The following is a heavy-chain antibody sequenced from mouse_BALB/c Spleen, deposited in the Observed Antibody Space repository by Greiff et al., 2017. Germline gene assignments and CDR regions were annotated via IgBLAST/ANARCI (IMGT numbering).Heavy chain of an antibody. CDR1: GFTFSSYG. V-gene: IGHV5-6*01. CDR3: ARPNYGNYEGFAY. J-gene: IGHJ3*01. CDR2: ISSGGSYT. D-gene: IGHD2-1*01. Sequence: EVNLVESGGDLVKPGGSLKLSCAASGFTFSSYGMSWVRQTPDKRLEWVATISSGGSYTYYPDSVKGRFTISRDNAKNTLYLQMSSLKSEDTAMYYCARPNYGNYEGFAYWGQGTLVTVSA.